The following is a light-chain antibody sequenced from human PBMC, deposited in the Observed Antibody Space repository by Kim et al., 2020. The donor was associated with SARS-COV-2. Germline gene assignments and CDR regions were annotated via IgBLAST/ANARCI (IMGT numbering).Light chain of an antibody. V-gene: IGLV3-21*04. CDR2: YDS. Sequence: APGKTARITCGGNNIGSKSVPWYQQKPGQAPVLVIYYDSDRPSGIPERFSGSNSGNTATLTISRVEAGDEADYYCQVWDSNSDHVVFGGGTQLTVL. CDR1: NIGSKS. CDR3: QVWDSNSDHVV. J-gene: IGLJ2*01.